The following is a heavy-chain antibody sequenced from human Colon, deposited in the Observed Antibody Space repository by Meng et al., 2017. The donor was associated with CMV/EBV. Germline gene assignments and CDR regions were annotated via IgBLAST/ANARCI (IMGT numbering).Heavy chain of an antibody. J-gene: IGHJ6*02. CDR1: GFTFSNYG. CDR2: IRFDGSHI. D-gene: IGHD2-21*02. CDR3: AKSLDPVTPRDYFYGMDI. V-gene: IGHV3-30*02. Sequence: GESLKISCAASGFTFSNYGMHWVRQAPGKGLEWVAFIRFDGSHIFYGDSVKGRLTISRDNSKNTLFLEINSLRVEDTAVYYCAKSLDPVTPRDYFYGMDIWGPGTTVTVSS.